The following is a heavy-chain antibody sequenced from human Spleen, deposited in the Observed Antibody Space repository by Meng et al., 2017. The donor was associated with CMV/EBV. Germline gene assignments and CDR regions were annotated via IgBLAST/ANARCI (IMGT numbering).Heavy chain of an antibody. CDR3: ARDDFSLDGDY. V-gene: IGHV1-18*01. D-gene: IGHD4-11*01. Sequence: SCQDSGYNFIIDGINWVRQAPGQGLEWVGWNSGVNGNTRYAQKFQGRVTVTTDTPTSTAYMELKSLTFADTAVYYCARDDFSLDGDYWGPGTLVTVSS. CDR1: GYNFIIDG. CDR2: NSGVNGNT. J-gene: IGHJ4*02.